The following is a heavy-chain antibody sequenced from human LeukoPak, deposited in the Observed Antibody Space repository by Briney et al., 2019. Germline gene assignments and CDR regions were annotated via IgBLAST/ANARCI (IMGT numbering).Heavy chain of an antibody. V-gene: IGHV3-53*01. CDR1: GFTVSSNY. CDR3: AREVHVIAAAEPYFDY. Sequence: QTGGSLRLSCAASGFTVSSNYMSWVRQAPGKGLEWVSVIYSGGSTYYADSVKGRFTISRDNSKNTLYLQMNSLRAEDTAVYYCAREVHVIAAAEPYFDYWGQGTLVTVSS. CDR2: IYSGGST. D-gene: IGHD6-13*01. J-gene: IGHJ4*02.